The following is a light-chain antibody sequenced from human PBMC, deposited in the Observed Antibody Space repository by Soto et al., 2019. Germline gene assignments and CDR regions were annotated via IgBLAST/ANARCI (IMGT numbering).Light chain of an antibody. CDR2: NIN. CDR3: LSHTTSRTYV. J-gene: IGLJ1*01. Sequence: QSALTQPASVSGSPGQSITISCSGTNSDIGAYEYVSWYQQHPGKPPKLMIYNINNRPSGVSYRFSGSKSGNTASLTISRLQTEDEADYYCLSHTTSRTYVFGPGTKLTVL. CDR1: NSDIGAYEY. V-gene: IGLV2-14*03.